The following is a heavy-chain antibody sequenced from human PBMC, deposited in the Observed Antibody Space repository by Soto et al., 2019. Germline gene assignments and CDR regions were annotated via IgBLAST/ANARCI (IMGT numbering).Heavy chain of an antibody. J-gene: IGHJ6*02. Sequence: QVQLQESGPGLVKPSQTLSLTCTVSGGSISSGDYYWSWIRQPPGKGLEWIGYIYYSGSTYYNPSIKRRVTISVEPSNNQFSLKLSFVTAADRAEYYCARVQLVLYYYGMNVWGQGTTVLVSS. CDR1: GGSISSGDYY. CDR3: ARVQLVLYYYGMNV. CDR2: IYYSGST. D-gene: IGHD6-13*01. V-gene: IGHV4-30-4*01.